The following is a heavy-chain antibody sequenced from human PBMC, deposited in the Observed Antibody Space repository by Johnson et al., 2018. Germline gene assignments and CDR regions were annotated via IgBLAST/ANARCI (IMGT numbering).Heavy chain of an antibody. CDR1: GGSISSYY. J-gene: IGHJ6*03. CDR3: ARAMVITWDYYYMDV. Sequence: QVRLQESGPGLVKPSETLSLTCTVSGGSISSYYWSWIRQPPGTGLEWIGYIYYSGSTNYNPSLKSRVTISVDTSKNQFSLKLSSVTAADTAVYYCARAMVITWDYYYMDVWGKGTTVTVSS. D-gene: IGHD3-22*01. V-gene: IGHV4-59*01. CDR2: IYYSGST.